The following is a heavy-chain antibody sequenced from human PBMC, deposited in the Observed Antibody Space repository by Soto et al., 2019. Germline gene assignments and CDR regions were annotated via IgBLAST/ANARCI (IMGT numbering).Heavy chain of an antibody. V-gene: IGHV2-5*01. Sequence: SGPTLVNPTQTLTLTCTFSGFSLSTSGVGVGWIRQPPGKALEWLALIYWNDDKRYSPSLKGRLTITKDTSKNQVVLTMTNMDPVDTATYYCAHSIGDSGSYSEYYYYGMDVWGQGTTVTVSS. CDR1: GFSLSTSGVG. CDR3: AHSIGDSGSYSEYYYYGMDV. J-gene: IGHJ6*02. CDR2: IYWNDDK. D-gene: IGHD1-26*01.